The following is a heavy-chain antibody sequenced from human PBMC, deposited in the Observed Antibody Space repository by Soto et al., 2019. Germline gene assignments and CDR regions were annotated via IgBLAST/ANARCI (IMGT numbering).Heavy chain of an antibody. D-gene: IGHD3-10*01. CDR2: INAGNGNT. CDR3: ARDRTMASGRNWFDP. J-gene: IGHJ5*02. V-gene: IGHV1-3*01. CDR1: GYTFTSYA. Sequence: ASVKVSCKASGYTFTSYAMHWVRQAPGQRLGWMGWINAGNGNTKYSQKFQGRVTITRDTSASTAYMELSSLRSEDTAVYYCARDRTMASGRNWFDPWGQGTQVTVSS.